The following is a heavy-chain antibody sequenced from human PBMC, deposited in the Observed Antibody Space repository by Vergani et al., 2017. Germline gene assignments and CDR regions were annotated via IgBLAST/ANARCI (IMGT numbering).Heavy chain of an antibody. V-gene: IGHV4-38-2*01. J-gene: IGHJ6*02. CDR2: IHHAVDT. CDR1: DSSIMTNPY. D-gene: IGHD3-10*01. Sequence: QVQLQESGPGLVKPSETLTLTCDVSDSSIMTNPYWGWFRQSPGKGLEWIGCIHHAVDTHYNSSLKSRVSISIVSSSKFSLSLTSVTAADTAIYYCARHRGSGGFFPSSYFYGMDVWGHGTTVTVSS. CDR3: ARHRGSGGFFPSSYFYGMDV.